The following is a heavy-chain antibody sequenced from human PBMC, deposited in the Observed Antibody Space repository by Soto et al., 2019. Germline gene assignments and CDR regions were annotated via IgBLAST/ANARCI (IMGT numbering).Heavy chain of an antibody. Sequence: GGSLRLSCAASGFTFSSYAMHWVRQAPGKGLEWVAVISYDGSNKYYADSVKGRFTISRDNSKNTLYLQMNSLRAEDTAVYYCAKSVLGVVVAATFDYWGQGTLVTVSS. V-gene: IGHV3-30-3*01. D-gene: IGHD2-15*01. CDR2: ISYDGSNK. CDR1: GFTFSSYA. J-gene: IGHJ4*02. CDR3: AKSVLGVVVAATFDY.